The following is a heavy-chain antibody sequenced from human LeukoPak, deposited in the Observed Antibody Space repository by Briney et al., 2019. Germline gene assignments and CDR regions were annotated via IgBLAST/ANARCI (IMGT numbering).Heavy chain of an antibody. Sequence: ASVKVSCKASGYTFTSYGISWVRQAPGQGLEWMGWISAYNGNTNYAQKLQGRVTMTTDTSTSTAYMELRSLRSDDTAVYYCARMRHYDFWSGYYTGNELDPGLDYWGQGTLVTVSS. CDR2: ISAYNGNT. V-gene: IGHV1-18*01. D-gene: IGHD3-3*01. J-gene: IGHJ4*02. CDR1: GYTFTSYG. CDR3: ARMRHYDFWSGYYTGNELDPGLDY.